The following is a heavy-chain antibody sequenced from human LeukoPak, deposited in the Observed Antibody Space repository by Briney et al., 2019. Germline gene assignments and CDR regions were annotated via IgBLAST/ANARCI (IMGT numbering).Heavy chain of an antibody. D-gene: IGHD2-2*01. J-gene: IGHJ4*02. CDR1: GGSISSGGYY. Sequence: ASETLSLTCTVSGGSISSGGYYWSWIRQHPGKGLEWIGYIYCSGSTYYNPSLKSRVTRSVDTSKNQLSLKLSSVTAADTAVYYCARGGRVVVPAASFFDYWGQGTLVTVSS. CDR2: IYCSGST. V-gene: IGHV4-31*03. CDR3: ARGGRVVVPAASFFDY.